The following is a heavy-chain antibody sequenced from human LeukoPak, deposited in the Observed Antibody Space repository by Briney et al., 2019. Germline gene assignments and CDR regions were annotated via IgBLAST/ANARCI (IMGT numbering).Heavy chain of an antibody. CDR3: ARAGAYCSSTSCYGPAYY. CDR1: GFTFSSCT. J-gene: IGHJ4*02. V-gene: IGHV3-21*01. D-gene: IGHD2-2*01. Sequence: GRALTLSCAASGFTFSSCTMSWVRQAPGKGLEWVSSISSGGSYIYYADSVKGRSPISRDNAKNSLYLQMNSLRTEDTAVYYCARAGAYCSSTSCYGPAYYWGQGTRVTVSS. CDR2: ISSGGSYI.